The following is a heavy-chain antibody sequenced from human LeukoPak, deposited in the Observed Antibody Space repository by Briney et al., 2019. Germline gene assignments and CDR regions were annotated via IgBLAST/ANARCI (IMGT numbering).Heavy chain of an antibody. CDR3: AKTQSRTTMTRAGSEFDS. D-gene: IGHD4-11*01. V-gene: IGHV3-23*01. CDR2: TSGRGDSA. J-gene: IGHJ4*02. Sequence: ETLSLTCTLSGGSISNYYWSWIRQPPGKGLEWVSSTSGRGDSAYYADSVKGRFTISRDNSKNTLYLQMNSLRGDDTAVYYCAKTQSRTTMTRAGSEFDSWGQGTLVTVSS. CDR1: GGSISNYY.